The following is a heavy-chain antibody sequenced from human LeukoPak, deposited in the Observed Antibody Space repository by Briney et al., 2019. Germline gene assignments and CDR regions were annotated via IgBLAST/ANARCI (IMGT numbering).Heavy chain of an antibody. CDR3: TRAFDP. CDR1: GYTFTSYG. Sequence: ASVKVSCKASGYTFTSYGISWVRQAPGQGLEWMGWISAYNGNTNYAQKFQGRLTLTRGTSTNTVYMELTGLRSDDTALYFCTRAFDPWGQGTLVTVSS. V-gene: IGHV1-18*01. CDR2: ISAYNGNT. J-gene: IGHJ5*02.